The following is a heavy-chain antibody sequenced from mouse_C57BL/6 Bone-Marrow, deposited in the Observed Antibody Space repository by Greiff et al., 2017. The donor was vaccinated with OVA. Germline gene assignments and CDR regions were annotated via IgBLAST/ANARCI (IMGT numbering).Heavy chain of an antibody. CDR1: GYTFTDYE. V-gene: IGHV1-15*01. J-gene: IGHJ4*01. D-gene: IGHD3-2*02. CDR3: TRLEAHYYAMDY. CDR2: IDPETGGP. Sequence: QVQLKQSGAELVRPGASVTLSCKASGYTFTDYEMHWVKQTPVPGLEWIGAIDPETGGPAYNQKFKGKAILTADKSSSTAYMELRSLTSEDSAVYYCTRLEAHYYAMDYWGQGTSVTVSS.